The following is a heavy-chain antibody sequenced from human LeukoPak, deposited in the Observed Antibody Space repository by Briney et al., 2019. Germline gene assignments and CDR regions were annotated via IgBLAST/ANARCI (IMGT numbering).Heavy chain of an antibody. Sequence: PSETLSLTCTVSGGSISTYYWSWIRQPPGKGLEWIGFIYYSGSTNNNPSLKSRVTISVDTSKNQFSLKLSSVTAADTAVYYCARTDSSGWYYFDYWGQGTLVTVSS. V-gene: IGHV4-59*08. D-gene: IGHD6-19*01. CDR1: GGSISTYY. CDR2: IYYSGST. CDR3: ARTDSSGWYYFDY. J-gene: IGHJ4*02.